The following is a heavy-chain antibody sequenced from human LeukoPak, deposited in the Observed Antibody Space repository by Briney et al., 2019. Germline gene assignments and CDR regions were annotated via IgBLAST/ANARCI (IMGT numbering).Heavy chain of an antibody. D-gene: IGHD3-22*01. CDR3: ARDQVSHYYDSSGYYLYYFDY. J-gene: IGHJ4*02. CDR2: INPNSGGT. Sequence: ASVKVSCKASGYTFTGYYMHWVRQAPGQGLEWMGWINPNSGGTNYAQKFQGRVTMTRDTSISTAYMELSRPRSDDTAVYYCARDQVSHYYDSSGYYLYYFDYWGQGTLVTVSS. V-gene: IGHV1-2*02. CDR1: GYTFTGYY.